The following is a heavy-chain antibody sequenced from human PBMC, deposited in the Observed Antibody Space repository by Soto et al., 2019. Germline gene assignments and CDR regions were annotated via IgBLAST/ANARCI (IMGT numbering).Heavy chain of an antibody. J-gene: IGHJ6*02. CDR1: GYSFTSYW. CDR3: ARHRRWLQSDYYYYGMDV. Sequence: LGESLKISCKGSGYSFTSYWIGWVRQMPGKGLEWMGIIYPGDSDTRYSPSFQGQVTISADKSISTAYLQWSSLKASDTAMYYCARHRRWLQSDYYYYGMDVWGQGTTVTVS. V-gene: IGHV5-51*01. CDR2: IYPGDSDT. D-gene: IGHD5-12*01.